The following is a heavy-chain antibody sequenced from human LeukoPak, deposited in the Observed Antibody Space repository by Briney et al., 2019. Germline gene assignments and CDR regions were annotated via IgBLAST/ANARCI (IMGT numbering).Heavy chain of an antibody. CDR2: IYYSGST. V-gene: IGHV4-31*03. CDR3: ARDRIRNWFDP. CDR1: GGSISSGGYY. J-gene: IGHJ5*02. Sequence: SETLSLTCTVSGGSISSGGYYWNKIRQYPGNGLEWIGYIYYSGSTSYNPSLKSRVTISVDTSKNQFSLKLSSVTAADTAVYYCARDRIRNWFDPWGQGTLVTVSS.